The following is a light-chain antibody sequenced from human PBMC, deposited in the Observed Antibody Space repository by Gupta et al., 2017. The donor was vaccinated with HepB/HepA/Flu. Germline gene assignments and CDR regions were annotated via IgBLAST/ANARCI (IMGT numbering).Light chain of an antibody. CDR1: SSDVGGYNY. V-gene: IGLV2-11*01. J-gene: IGLJ1*01. CDR2: DVS. CDR3: CPYAGRSYV. Sequence: QSALTQPRSVSGSPGQSVTISCTGTSSDVGGYNYVSWYQQHPGKAPKLMIYDVSKRPSGVPDRFSGSKSGNTASLTISGLQAEDEADYYCCPYAGRSYVFGSGTKVTVL.